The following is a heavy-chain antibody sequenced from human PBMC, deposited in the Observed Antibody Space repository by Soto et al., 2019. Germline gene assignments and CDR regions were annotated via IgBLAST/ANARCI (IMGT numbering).Heavy chain of an antibody. D-gene: IGHD2-2*01. CDR3: ARAPEGYCSSTSCYYYYYGMDV. CDR2: IYHSGST. V-gene: IGHV4-4*02. J-gene: IGHJ6*02. Sequence: SETLSLTCAVSGGSISSSNWWSWVRQPPGKGLEWIGEIYHSGSTNYNPSLKSRVTISVDKSKNQFSLKLSSVTAADTAVYYCARAPEGYCSSTSCYYYYYGMDVWGQGTTVTVSS. CDR1: GGSISSSNW.